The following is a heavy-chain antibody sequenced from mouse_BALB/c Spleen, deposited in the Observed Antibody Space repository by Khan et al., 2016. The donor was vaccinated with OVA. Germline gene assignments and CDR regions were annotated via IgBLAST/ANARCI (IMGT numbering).Heavy chain of an antibody. J-gene: IGHJ2*01. CDR3: ARTARIKY. Sequence: EVQLQESGPGLVKPSQSLSLTCTVTGYSITSGYGWNWIRQFSGNKLEWMGYISYSGSTNYNSSLKSRISITRDTSKNQFFLQLNSVTTEDTATYYCARTARIKYWGQGTTLTVSS. V-gene: IGHV3-2*02. D-gene: IGHD1-2*01. CDR1: GYSITSGYG. CDR2: ISYSGST.